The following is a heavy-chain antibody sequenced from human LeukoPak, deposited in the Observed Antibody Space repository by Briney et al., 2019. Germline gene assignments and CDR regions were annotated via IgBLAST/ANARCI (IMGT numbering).Heavy chain of an antibody. CDR2: ISGSGSST. J-gene: IGHJ5*02. CDR3: AKSRLTPHP. D-gene: IGHD1-14*01. Sequence: GGSLRLSCAASGFTFSNSDMSWVRQAPGKGLEWVSAISGSGSSTFYADSVKGRFTVSRDNSKNTLYLQMSSLRAEDTAVYYCAKSRLTPHPWGQGTLVTVSS. V-gene: IGHV3-23*01. CDR1: GFTFSNSD.